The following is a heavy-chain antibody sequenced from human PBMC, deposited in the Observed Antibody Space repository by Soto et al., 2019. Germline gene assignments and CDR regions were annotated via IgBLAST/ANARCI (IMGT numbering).Heavy chain of an antibody. D-gene: IGHD5-18*01. V-gene: IGHV3-15*01. CDR3: TAKDTAMAH. CDR2: IKSKTNGGTT. CDR1: GFTFSDAW. Sequence: PGGSLRLSCAASGFTFSDAWMTWVRQAPGRGLQWVGRIKSKTNGGTTDYAAPVKGRFTISRDDSKNTLYLQMNSLKTEDTAVYYCTAKDTAMAHWGQGTLVTVSS. J-gene: IGHJ4*02.